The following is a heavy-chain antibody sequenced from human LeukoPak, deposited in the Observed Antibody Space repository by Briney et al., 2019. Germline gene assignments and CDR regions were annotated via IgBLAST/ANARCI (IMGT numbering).Heavy chain of an antibody. CDR3: ARTMSSSHTVYGMDV. CDR1: GYSISSSNW. V-gene: IGHV4-28*05. J-gene: IGHJ6*02. Sequence: PSDTLSLTRAVSGYSISSSNWWGWIRQPPGKGLEWIGYIYYSGSIYYNPSLKSRVTMSVDTSKNQFSLKLSSVTAVDTAVYYCARTMSSSHTVYGMDVWGQGTTVTVSS. CDR2: IYYSGSI. D-gene: IGHD2-2*02.